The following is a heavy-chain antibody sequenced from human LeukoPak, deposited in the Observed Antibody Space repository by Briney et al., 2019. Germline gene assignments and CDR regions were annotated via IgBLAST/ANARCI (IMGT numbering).Heavy chain of an antibody. V-gene: IGHV3-23*01. CDR3: ARGGYYYGSGVIDY. CDR2: ISGSGGST. CDR1: GFTFSSYA. Sequence: GGSLRLSCAASGFTFSSYAMSWVRQAPGKGLEWVSAISGSGGSTYYADSVKGRFTISRDNSKNTLSLQMNSLRVEDTALYYCARGGYYYGSGVIDYWGQGTLVTVSS. D-gene: IGHD3-10*01. J-gene: IGHJ4*02.